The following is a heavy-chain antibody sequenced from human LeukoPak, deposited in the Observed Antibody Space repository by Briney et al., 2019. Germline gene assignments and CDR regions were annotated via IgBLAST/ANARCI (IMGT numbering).Heavy chain of an antibody. J-gene: IGHJ4*02. V-gene: IGHV3-9*03. Sequence: GGSLRLSCAASGFTLDDYAMHWVRQAPGKGLEWVSGISWNSGSIGYADSVKGRFTISRDNAKNSLYLQMNSLRAEDMALYYWANLSGGNSGGGFDYWGQGTLVTVSS. CDR3: ANLSGGNSGGGFDY. CDR2: ISWNSGSI. CDR1: GFTLDDYA. D-gene: IGHD4-23*01.